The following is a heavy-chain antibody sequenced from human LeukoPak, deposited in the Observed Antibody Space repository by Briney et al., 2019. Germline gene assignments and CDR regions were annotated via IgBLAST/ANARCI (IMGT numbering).Heavy chain of an antibody. V-gene: IGHV1-46*01. D-gene: IGHD6-6*01. CDR2: INPSGGST. Sequence: ASVKVSCKASGYTFTRYYIHWVRQAPGQGLEWMGIINPSGGSTSYAQKFQGRVTMTSDMSTSTVYMELSSLRSEDTAVYYCATGIAARKHSYYFDYWGQGTLVTVSS. CDR3: ATGIAARKHSYYFDY. CDR1: GYTFTRYY. J-gene: IGHJ4*02.